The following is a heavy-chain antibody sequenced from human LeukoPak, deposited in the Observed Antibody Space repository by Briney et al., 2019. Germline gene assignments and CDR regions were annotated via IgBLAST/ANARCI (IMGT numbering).Heavy chain of an antibody. CDR3: ARSPTRWGYRHFAF. CDR2: IDPKTGGT. CDR1: GYIHADYS. V-gene: IGHV1-2*02. J-gene: IGHJ4*02. D-gene: IGHD7-27*01. Sequence: ASVKDSFKATGYIHADYSLHALGQTHGQPVDWMGWIDPKTGGTNYAPQFQGRVTITASPSSSTSYMEFTGPPSRVTALLFCARSPTRWGYRHFAFWGQGTLLTVSS.